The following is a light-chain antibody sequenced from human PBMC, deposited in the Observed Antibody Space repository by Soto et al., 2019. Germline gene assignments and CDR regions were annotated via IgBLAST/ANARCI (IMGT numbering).Light chain of an antibody. J-gene: IGLJ1*01. CDR3: GTWDNSRSARV. CDR2: DNN. V-gene: IGLV1-51*01. CDR1: SSNIGNNY. Sequence: QSVLAQPPSVSAAPGQKVTISCSGSSSNIGNNYVSWYQQLPGTAPKLLIYDNNKRPSGIPDRFPGSKSGTSATLGITGLQTGDEADYYCGTWDNSRSARVFGPGTKVTVL.